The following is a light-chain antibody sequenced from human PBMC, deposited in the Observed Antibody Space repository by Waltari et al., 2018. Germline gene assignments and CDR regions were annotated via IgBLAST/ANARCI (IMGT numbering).Light chain of an antibody. CDR2: GAS. V-gene: IGKV3-20*01. CDR3: QHYVRLPVT. CDR1: QSVGRS. Sequence: EIVLTPSPGILSLSPGEGATLSCRASQSVGRSLAWYQQKPGQAPRLVISGASNRATGIPDRFSGSGSGTDFSLTISRLEPEDFAVYYCQHYVRLPVTFGRGTKVEIK. J-gene: IGKJ4*02.